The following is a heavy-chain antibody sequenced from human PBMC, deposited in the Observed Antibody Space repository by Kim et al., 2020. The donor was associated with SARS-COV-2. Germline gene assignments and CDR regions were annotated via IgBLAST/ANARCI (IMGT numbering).Heavy chain of an antibody. CDR3: ARFAGRVVLFDYYYYGMDV. J-gene: IGHJ6*02. CDR2: INHSGST. D-gene: IGHD2-21*01. CDR1: GGSFSGYY. V-gene: IGHV4-34*01. Sequence: SETLSLTCAVYGGSFSGYYWSWIRQPPGKGLEWIGEINHSGSTNYNPSLKSRVTISVDTSKNQFSLKLSSVTAADTAVYYCARFAGRVVLFDYYYYGMDVWGQGTTVTVSS.